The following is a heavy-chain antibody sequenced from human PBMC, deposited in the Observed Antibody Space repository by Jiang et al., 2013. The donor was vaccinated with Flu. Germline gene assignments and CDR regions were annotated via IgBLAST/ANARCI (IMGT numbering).Heavy chain of an antibody. D-gene: IGHD3-10*01. CDR2: IIPILGIA. Sequence: GAEVKKPGSSVKVSCKASGGTFSSYAISWVRQAPGQGLEWMGRIIPILGIANYAQKFQGRVTITADKSTSTAYMELSSLRSEDTAVYYCARGLSITMVRGLIMDVWGKGTTVTVSS. CDR3: ARGLSITMVRGLIMDV. V-gene: IGHV1-69*04. CDR1: GGTFSSYA. J-gene: IGHJ6*04.